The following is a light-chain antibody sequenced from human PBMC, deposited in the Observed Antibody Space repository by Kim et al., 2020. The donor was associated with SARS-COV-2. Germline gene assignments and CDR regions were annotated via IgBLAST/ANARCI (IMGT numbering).Light chain of an antibody. J-gene: IGLJ3*02. CDR1: ALPKQY. CDR2: EDT. V-gene: IGLV3-25*03. Sequence: SYELTQSPSVSVSPGQTARITCSGDALPKQYAYWFQQKPGQAPVVLIYEDTERPSGIPERFSGSTSGTTVTLTISAVQAEDEADYYCQSADSSDTFWVFGGGTQLTVL. CDR3: QSADSSDTFWV.